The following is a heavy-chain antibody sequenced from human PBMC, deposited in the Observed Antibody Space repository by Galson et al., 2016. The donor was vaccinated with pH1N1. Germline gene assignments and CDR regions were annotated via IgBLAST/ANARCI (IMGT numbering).Heavy chain of an antibody. Sequence: LRLSCAASTFSFSRHGMNWVRQAPGKGLEWISYISSSSTRVFYADSVKGRFTISRDNVKNSVYLQMKALRAEDTAVYYCVRDDYESWSGYDAFDIWGPGTMVIVSS. J-gene: IGHJ3*02. D-gene: IGHD3-3*01. V-gene: IGHV3-48*04. CDR3: VRDDYESWSGYDAFDI. CDR2: ISSSSTRV. CDR1: TFSFSRHG.